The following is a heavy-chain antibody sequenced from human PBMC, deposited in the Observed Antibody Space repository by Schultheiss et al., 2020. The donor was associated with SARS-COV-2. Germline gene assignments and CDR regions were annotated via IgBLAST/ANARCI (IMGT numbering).Heavy chain of an antibody. V-gene: IGHV3-73*01. CDR1: GFSFSGSG. J-gene: IGHJ5*02. CDR2: IRSKARNYAT. Sequence: GGSLRLSCVTSGFSFSGSGIYWVRLASGKGLEWVGRIRSKARNYATTYAASVKGRFIISRDESRNTSYLQMNSLKIEDTAVYYCTRNSTSSGWFDPWGQGTLVTVSS. CDR3: TRNSTSSGWFDP. D-gene: IGHD5-18*01.